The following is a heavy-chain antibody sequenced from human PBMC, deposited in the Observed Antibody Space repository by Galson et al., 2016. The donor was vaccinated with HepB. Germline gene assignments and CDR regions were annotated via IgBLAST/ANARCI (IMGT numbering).Heavy chain of an antibody. D-gene: IGHD2-2*02. CDR3: AKDEGFYNGMDF. CDR2: ISDSEST. Sequence: SETLSLTCTVSGGSVSSASHYWSWVCQPTGKGLEWIGYISDSESTNYNPSLKGRVTISLDRSKNQFSLRLNSVIAADTAVYYCAKDEGFYNGMDFWGQGTTVTVSS. J-gene: IGHJ6*02. V-gene: IGHV4-61*01. CDR1: GGSVSSASHY.